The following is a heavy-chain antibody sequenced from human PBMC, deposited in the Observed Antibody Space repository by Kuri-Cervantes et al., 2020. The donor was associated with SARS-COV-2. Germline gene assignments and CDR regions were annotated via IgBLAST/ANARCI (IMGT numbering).Heavy chain of an antibody. Sequence: GGSLRLSCVASGFTFRDYYMSWIRQAPGKGLEWVSVIYSGGSSTYYADSVKGRFTISRDNSKNTLYLQMNSLRAEDTAVYYCASMVRGNYGMDVWGQGTTVTVSS. CDR3: ASMVRGNYGMDV. V-gene: IGHV3-23*03. CDR2: IYSGGSST. J-gene: IGHJ6*02. CDR1: GFTFRDYY. D-gene: IGHD3-10*01.